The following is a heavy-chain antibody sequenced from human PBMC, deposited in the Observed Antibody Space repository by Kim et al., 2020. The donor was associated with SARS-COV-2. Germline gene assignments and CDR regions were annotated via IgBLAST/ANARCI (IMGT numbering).Heavy chain of an antibody. Sequence: SETLSLTCTVSGGSISSYYWSWIRQPPGKGLEWIGYIYYSGSTNYNPSLKSRVTISVDTSKNQFSLKLSSVTAADTAVYYCARVSITMMARGTFWAYFDYWGQGTLVTVSS. CDR1: GGSISSYY. CDR3: ARVSITMMARGTFWAYFDY. J-gene: IGHJ4*02. CDR2: IYYSGST. V-gene: IGHV4-59*01. D-gene: IGHD3-22*01.